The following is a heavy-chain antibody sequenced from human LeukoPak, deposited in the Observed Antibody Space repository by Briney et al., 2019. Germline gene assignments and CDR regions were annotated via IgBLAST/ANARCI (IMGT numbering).Heavy chain of an antibody. J-gene: IGHJ4*02. D-gene: IGHD3-22*01. CDR2: IYYSGST. V-gene: IGHV4-59*01. CDR1: GGSISSYY. CDR3: ARGGGNYYDSSGYYFLLRY. Sequence: SETLSLTCTVSGGSISSYYWSWIRQPPGKGLEWIGYIYYSGSTNYNPSLKSRVTISVDTSKNQFSLKLSSVTAADTAVYYCARGGGNYYDSSGYYFLLRYWGQGTLVTVSS.